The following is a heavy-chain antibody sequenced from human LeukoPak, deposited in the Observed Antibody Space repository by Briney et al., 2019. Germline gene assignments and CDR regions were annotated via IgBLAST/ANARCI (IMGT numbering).Heavy chain of an antibody. D-gene: IGHD3/OR15-3a*01. CDR3: ARTPKLDYYFDY. CDR2: IYPGDSDT. J-gene: IGHJ4*02. Sequence: GESLQISCQGSGYSFTSYWIGWVRQMPGKGLEWMGNIYPGDSDTRYSPSFQGQVTISADKSISTAYLQWSSLKASDTAMYYCARTPKLDYYFDYWGQGTLVTVSS. CDR1: GYSFTSYW. V-gene: IGHV5-51*01.